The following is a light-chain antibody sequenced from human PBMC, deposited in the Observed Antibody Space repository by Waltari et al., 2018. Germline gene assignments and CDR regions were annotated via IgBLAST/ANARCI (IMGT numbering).Light chain of an antibody. CDR2: GDD. Sequence: QSVLTQPPSVSGAPGHRVTIPCTGSNSHIRAHYKVHWYQELPGTAPKLVIYGDDSRPSGVPDRVSASKSGTTASLAISGLRAEDEATYYCQSYDSSLSGVIFGGGTKLTVL. CDR1: NSHIRAHYK. CDR3: QSYDSSLSGVI. J-gene: IGLJ2*01. V-gene: IGLV1-40*01.